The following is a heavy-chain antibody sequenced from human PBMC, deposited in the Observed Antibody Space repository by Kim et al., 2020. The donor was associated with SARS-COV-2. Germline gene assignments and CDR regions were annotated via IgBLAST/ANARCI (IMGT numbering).Heavy chain of an antibody. CDR3: AKEVPLGVSWGPNVESFRH. D-gene: IGHD2-21*01. CDR2: VSASGDKT. CDR1: GFTFTYSG. J-gene: IGHJ1*01. V-gene: IGHV3-23*01. Sequence: GGSLRLSCAASGFTFTYSGMSWVRQAPGKGLEWVSSVSASGDKTEYADSVKGRFTIARDNSKNTMSLQMNSLRAEDTAVYYCAKEVPLGVSWGPNVESFRHWGQGTLVSVPS.